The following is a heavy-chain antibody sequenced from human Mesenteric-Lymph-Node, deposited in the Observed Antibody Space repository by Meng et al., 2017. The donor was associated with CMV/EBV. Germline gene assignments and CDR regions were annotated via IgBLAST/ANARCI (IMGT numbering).Heavy chain of an antibody. J-gene: IGHJ4*02. CDR2: INTNTGNP. Sequence: KASGYPFTSYAMNWVRQAPGQGLEWMGWINTNTGNPTYAQGFTGRFVFSLDTSVSTAYLQISSLKAEDTAVYYCARGMVRGVIISGYWGQGTLVTVSS. CDR1: GYPFTSYA. V-gene: IGHV7-4-1*02. D-gene: IGHD3-10*01. CDR3: ARGMVRGVIISGY.